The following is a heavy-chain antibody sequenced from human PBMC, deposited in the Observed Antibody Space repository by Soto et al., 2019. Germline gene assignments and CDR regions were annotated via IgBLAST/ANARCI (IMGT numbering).Heavy chain of an antibody. V-gene: IGHV4-59*01. J-gene: IGHJ4*02. Sequence: SETLSLTCTVSGGSISNYYWSWIRQPPGKGLEWIGYFYYTGITNYNPSLKSRITISVDTSKNHFSLKLSSVTAADTAVYYCARPPGFFYSGGYSPGAFAYRGQGALVTVSS. CDR3: ARPPGFFYSGGYSPGAFAY. D-gene: IGHD3-22*01. CDR1: GGSISNYY. CDR2: FYYTGIT.